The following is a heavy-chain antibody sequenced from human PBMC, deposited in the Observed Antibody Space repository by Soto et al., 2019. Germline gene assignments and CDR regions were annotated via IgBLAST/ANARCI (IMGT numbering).Heavy chain of an antibody. CDR3: ARPENLNWNYEAYYGMDV. J-gene: IGHJ6*02. Sequence: SVKVSCKAPGGTFSNHAINWVRQAPGQGLEWMGGIIPIFGTANYAQKFQGRVTITADESTSTAYMELSSLRSEDTAVYYCARPENLNWNYEAYYGMDVWGQGTTVTVSS. CDR2: IIPIFGTA. CDR1: GGTFSNHA. V-gene: IGHV1-69*13. D-gene: IGHD1-7*01.